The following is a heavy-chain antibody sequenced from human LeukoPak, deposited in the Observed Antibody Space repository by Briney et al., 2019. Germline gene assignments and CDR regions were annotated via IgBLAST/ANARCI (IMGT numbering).Heavy chain of an antibody. J-gene: IGHJ5*02. CDR3: ATHCSGVSCYGSDGP. CDR2: ISAYNSNT. CDR1: GYTFTGSG. Sequence: GGSVKVSCKASGYTFTGSGISWVRQAPGQGHEWMGWISAYNSNTNYAQKFHGRVTMTTDTPTSTAYIELRSLRSDDTAVYYCATHCSGVSCYGSDGPWGQGTLVTVSS. V-gene: IGHV1-18*01. D-gene: IGHD2-15*01.